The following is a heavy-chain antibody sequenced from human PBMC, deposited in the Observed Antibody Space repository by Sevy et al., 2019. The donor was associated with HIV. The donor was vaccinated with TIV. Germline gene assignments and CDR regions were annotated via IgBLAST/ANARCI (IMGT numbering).Heavy chain of an antibody. Sequence: GGSLRLSCAASGFTFSNAWMSWVRQAPGKGLEWVGRIKSKTDGGTTDYAAPVKGRFTISRDDSKNTLYLQMNSLKTEDTAVYYCAKSYGDYRQYFDYWGQGTLVTVSS. CDR1: GFTFSNAW. V-gene: IGHV3-15*01. J-gene: IGHJ4*02. CDR2: IKSKTDGGTT. CDR3: AKSYGDYRQYFDY. D-gene: IGHD4-17*01.